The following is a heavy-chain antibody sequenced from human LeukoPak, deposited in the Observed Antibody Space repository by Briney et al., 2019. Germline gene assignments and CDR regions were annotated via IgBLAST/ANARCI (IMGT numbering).Heavy chain of an antibody. CDR2: ISGSGGST. Sequence: GGSLRLSCAASGFTFSSYAMSWVRQAPGKGLEWVSAISGSGGSTYHADSVKGRFTISRDNAKNSLYLQMNSLRAEDTAVYYCARDSITYYDFWSGYFYYMDVWGKGTTVTVSS. V-gene: IGHV3-23*01. D-gene: IGHD3-3*01. J-gene: IGHJ6*03. CDR1: GFTFSSYA. CDR3: ARDSITYYDFWSGYFYYMDV.